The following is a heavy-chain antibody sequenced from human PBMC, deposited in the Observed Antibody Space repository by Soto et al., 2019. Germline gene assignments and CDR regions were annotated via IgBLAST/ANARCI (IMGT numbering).Heavy chain of an antibody. D-gene: IGHD3-10*01. V-gene: IGHV1-2*04. CDR2: INPNSGGT. J-gene: IGHJ3*02. CDR3: ARSRIIMVRGEGAFDI. CDR1: GYTFTGYY. Sequence: QVQLVQSGAEVKKPGASVKVSCKASGYTFTGYYMHWVRQAPGQGLEWMGWINPNSGGTNYAQKFQGWVPMTRDTSISTAYMERSRLRSDDTAVYYCARSRIIMVRGEGAFDIWGQGTMVTVSS.